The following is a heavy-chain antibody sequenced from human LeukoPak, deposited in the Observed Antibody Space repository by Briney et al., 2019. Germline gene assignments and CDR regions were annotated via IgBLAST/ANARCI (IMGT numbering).Heavy chain of an antibody. Sequence: SETLSLTCAVYGGSFSGYYWSWIRQPPGKGLEWIGEINHSGSTNYNPSLKSRVTISVDTSKNQFSLKLSSVTAADTAVYYCARARVRTPFDPWGQGTLVTVSS. CDR3: ARARVRTPFDP. D-gene: IGHD2-2*01. CDR1: GGSFSGYY. J-gene: IGHJ5*02. CDR2: INHSGST. V-gene: IGHV4-34*01.